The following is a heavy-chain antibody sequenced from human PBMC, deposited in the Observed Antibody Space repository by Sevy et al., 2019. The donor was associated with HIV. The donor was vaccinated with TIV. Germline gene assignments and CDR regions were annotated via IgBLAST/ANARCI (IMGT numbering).Heavy chain of an antibody. D-gene: IGHD3-10*01. V-gene: IGHV3-21*01. CDR1: GFTFSNYF. CDR2: ISSGGSYI. Sequence: GGSLRLSCAASGFTFSNYFMNWVRQAPGKGLEWVSSISSGGSYIFYADSVKGRFTISRDNAKNSLYLHMNSLRAEDTAVYYCARGDYYGSLYYFDYWGPGTLVTVSS. CDR3: ARGDYYGSLYYFDY. J-gene: IGHJ4*02.